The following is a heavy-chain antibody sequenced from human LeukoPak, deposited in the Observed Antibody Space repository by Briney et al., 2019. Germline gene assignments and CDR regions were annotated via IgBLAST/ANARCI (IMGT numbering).Heavy chain of an antibody. CDR3: AREDILTGFDY. Sequence: GGSLRLSCAASGFTFSSYGMHWVRQAPGKGLEWVAVMWFDRSNIHYADSVKGRFTISRDNSKNTLYLQMNSLRAEDTAVYYCAREDILTGFDYWGQGTLVTVSS. CDR2: MWFDRSNI. V-gene: IGHV3-33*01. J-gene: IGHJ4*02. D-gene: IGHD3-9*01. CDR1: GFTFSSYG.